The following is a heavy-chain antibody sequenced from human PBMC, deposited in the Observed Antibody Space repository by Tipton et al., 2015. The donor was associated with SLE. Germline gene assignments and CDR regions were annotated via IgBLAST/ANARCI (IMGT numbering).Heavy chain of an antibody. CDR2: IYYSGNT. CDR1: GASISSTNY. J-gene: IGHJ3*02. CDR3: ARGARGSYYAVAFDI. V-gene: IGHV4-59*01. Sequence: TLSLTCAVSGASISSTNYWGWIRQPPGKGLEWIGYIYYSGNTNYSPSLKSRVTISVDTSKNQFSLKLSSVTAADTAVYYCARGARGSYYAVAFDIWGQGTMVTVSS. D-gene: IGHD3-10*01.